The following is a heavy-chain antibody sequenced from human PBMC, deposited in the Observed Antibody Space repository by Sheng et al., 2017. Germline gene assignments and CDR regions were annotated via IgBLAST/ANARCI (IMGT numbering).Heavy chain of an antibody. V-gene: IGHV3-30*18. CDR3: AKDHRDSGYSYGYYYYGMDV. D-gene: IGHD5-18*01. J-gene: IGHJ6*02. Sequence: ESGGGVVQPGRSLRLSCAASGFTFSSYGMHWVRQAPGKGLEWVAVISYDGSNKYYADSVKGRFTISRDNSKNTLYLQMNSLRAEDTAVYYCAKDHRDSGYSYGYYYYGMDVWDQGP. CDR1: GFTFSSYG. CDR2: ISYDGSNK.